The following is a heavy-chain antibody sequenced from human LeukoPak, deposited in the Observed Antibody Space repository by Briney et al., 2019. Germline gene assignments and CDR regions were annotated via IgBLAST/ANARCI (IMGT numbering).Heavy chain of an antibody. J-gene: IGHJ5*02. D-gene: IGHD1-26*01. Sequence: SETLSLTCTVSGGSISSSSYYWGWIRQPPGKGLEWIGSVYYSGSTYYNPSLKSRVTISVDTSKNQFSLKLSSVTAADTAVYYCARPMDLLNWFDPWGQGTLVTVSS. CDR3: ARPMDLLNWFDP. CDR1: GGSISSSSYY. CDR2: VYYSGST. V-gene: IGHV4-39*01.